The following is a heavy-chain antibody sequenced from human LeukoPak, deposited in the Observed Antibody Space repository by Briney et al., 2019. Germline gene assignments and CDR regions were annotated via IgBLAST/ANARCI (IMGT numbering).Heavy chain of an antibody. V-gene: IGHV3-23*01. CDR1: GFTFSTYT. D-gene: IGHD3-10*01. CDR3: AKDRIYADGLWDFDY. Sequence: GGPLRLSCIASGFTFSTYTMSWVRQAPGEGLKWVSGILVNGGTYYADSVKGRFTISRDNSKNTLYLQMNSLRADDTAVYYCAKDRIYADGLWDFDYWGQGTLVTVSS. J-gene: IGHJ4*02. CDR2: ILVNGGT.